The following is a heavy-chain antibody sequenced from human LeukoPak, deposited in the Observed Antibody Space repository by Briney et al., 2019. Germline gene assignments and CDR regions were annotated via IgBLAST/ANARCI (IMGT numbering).Heavy chain of an antibody. Sequence: SETLSLTCTVSGGSISSSRYYWGWIRQPPGKGLEWIGSIYYSGSTYYNPSLKSRVTISVDTSKNQFSLKLSSVTAEDTAFYYCARDDLLHRNWFDPWGQGTLVTVSS. V-gene: IGHV4-39*07. J-gene: IGHJ5*02. CDR1: GGSISSSRYY. CDR3: ARDDLLHRNWFDP. CDR2: IYYSGST. D-gene: IGHD3-22*01.